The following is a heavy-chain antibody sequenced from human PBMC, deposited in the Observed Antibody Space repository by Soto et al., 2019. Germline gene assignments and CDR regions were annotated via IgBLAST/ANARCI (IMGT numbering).Heavy chain of an antibody. V-gene: IGHV1-69*13. CDR2: IIPIFGTA. CDR1: GGTFSSYA. CDR3: AREPNPSGYTYYYDSSGPPRDY. D-gene: IGHD3-22*01. Sequence: SVKVSCKASGGTFSSYAISWVRQAPGQGLEWMGGIIPIFGTANYAQKLQGRVTITADESTSTAYMELSSLRSEDTAVYYCAREPNPSGYTYYYDSSGPPRDYWGQGTLVTVSS. J-gene: IGHJ4*02.